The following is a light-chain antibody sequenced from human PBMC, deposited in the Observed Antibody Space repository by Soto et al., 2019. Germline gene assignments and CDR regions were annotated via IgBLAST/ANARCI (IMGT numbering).Light chain of an antibody. J-gene: IGKJ1*01. CDR2: GAS. CDR3: QNSKSWPRT. CDR1: QSVTDN. Sequence: EIVMTQSPATLSVSPGERATLSCRASQSVTDNLAWYQQKPGQAPRLLIYGASTRASGIPARFSGSGSGTDFTLTISSLQSEDFAVYYCQNSKSWPRTFGQETTVDSK. V-gene: IGKV3-15*01.